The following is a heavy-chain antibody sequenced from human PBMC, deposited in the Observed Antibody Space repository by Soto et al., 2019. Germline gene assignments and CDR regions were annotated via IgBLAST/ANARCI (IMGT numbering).Heavy chain of an antibody. D-gene: IGHD3-22*01. CDR1: GFTFSSYG. J-gene: IGHJ1*01. CDR3: AKAPYYYDSSGYYPPAEYFQH. V-gene: IGHV3-30*18. CDR2: ISYDGSNK. Sequence: PGGSLRLFCAASGFTFSSYGMHWVRQAPGKGLEWVAVISYDGSNKYYADSVKGRFTISRDNSKNTLYLQMNSLRAEDTAVYYCAKAPYYYDSSGYYPPAEYFQHWGELXLVPAAS.